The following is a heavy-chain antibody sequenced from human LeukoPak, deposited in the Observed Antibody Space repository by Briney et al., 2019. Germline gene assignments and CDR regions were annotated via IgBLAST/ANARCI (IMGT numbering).Heavy chain of an antibody. V-gene: IGHV3-74*01. CDR1: GFTFSSYW. J-gene: IGHJ3*02. Sequence: GGCLRLSCAASGFTFSSYWMHWVRQAPGKGLVWVSRIDTDGSSTSYADSVRGRFTISRDNAKNTLYLQMNSLRAEDTAVYYCTREEEGDAFDIWGQGTMVTVSS. CDR3: TREEEGDAFDI. CDR2: IDTDGSST.